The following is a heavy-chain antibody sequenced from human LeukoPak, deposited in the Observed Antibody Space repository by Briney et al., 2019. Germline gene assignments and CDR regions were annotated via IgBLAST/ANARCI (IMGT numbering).Heavy chain of an antibody. V-gene: IGHV3-7*01. D-gene: IGHD6-13*01. Sequence: GGSLRLSCAASGFTFTNYWMTWVRQAPGKGLEFVANINQDESVKNYVDSVKGRFTISRDNAENSLHLQMNSLRVEDTAVYYCARDPGSSTFDYWGQGTLVTVSS. CDR1: GFTFTNYW. CDR2: INQDESVK. J-gene: IGHJ4*02. CDR3: ARDPGSSTFDY.